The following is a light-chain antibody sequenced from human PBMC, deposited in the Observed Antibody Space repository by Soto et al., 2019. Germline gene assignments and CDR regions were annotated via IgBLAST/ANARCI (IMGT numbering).Light chain of an antibody. J-gene: IGKJ4*01. Sequence: EIVLTQSPATLSLSPGERATLSCRASQSVSSYLAWYQQKPGQAPRLVIYDASNRASGIPARFSGSGFGTDFTLTISSLAPEDFAVYYCQQRQHWPPLTFGGGTKVEIK. CDR3: QQRQHWPPLT. V-gene: IGKV3-11*01. CDR2: DAS. CDR1: QSVSSY.